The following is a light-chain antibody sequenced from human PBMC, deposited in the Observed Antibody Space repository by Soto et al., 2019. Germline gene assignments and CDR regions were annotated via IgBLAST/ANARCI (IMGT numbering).Light chain of an antibody. CDR2: GTS. Sequence: EIVLTQSPGTLSLSPGERATLSCRASQTVYITYLAWYQQKPGQAPRLLLYGTSSRAPGIPDRFSDSGSGTDFTLTISRLEPEDFAVYYCQQYGNSPLYSFGQGTKLEI. V-gene: IGKV3-20*01. J-gene: IGKJ2*03. CDR3: QQYGNSPLYS. CDR1: QTVYITY.